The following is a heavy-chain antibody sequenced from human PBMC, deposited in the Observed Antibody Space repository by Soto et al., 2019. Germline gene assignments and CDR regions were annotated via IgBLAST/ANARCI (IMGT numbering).Heavy chain of an antibody. CDR2: ISGSGGST. Sequence: GESLRLSCAASGFTFSSYAMSWVRQAPGKGLEWVSAISGSGGSTYYADSVKGRFTISRDNSKNTLYLQMNSLTAEDTAVYYCAKDRYSSGWFTYNWFDPWGQGTLVTVSS. D-gene: IGHD6-19*01. CDR1: GFTFSSYA. V-gene: IGHV3-23*01. CDR3: AKDRYSSGWFTYNWFDP. J-gene: IGHJ5*02.